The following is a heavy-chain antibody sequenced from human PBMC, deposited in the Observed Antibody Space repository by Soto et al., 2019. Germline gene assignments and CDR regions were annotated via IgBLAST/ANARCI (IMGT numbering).Heavy chain of an antibody. Sequence: PGGSLRLSCAVSGSIFKNYALNWVRQAPGKGLEWVASITRDGYNKYYADSVKGRFTISRDNSKNTLSLQMTALRVEDSSVYYCTKSSGGSSSVGMDYWGPGTLVTVS. CDR3: TKSSGGSSSVGMDY. V-gene: IGHV3-30*04. CDR2: ITRDGYNK. D-gene: IGHD6-6*01. CDR1: GSIFKNYA. J-gene: IGHJ4*02.